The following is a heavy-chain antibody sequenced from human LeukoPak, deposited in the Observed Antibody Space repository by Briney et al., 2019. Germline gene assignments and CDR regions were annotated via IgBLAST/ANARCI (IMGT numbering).Heavy chain of an antibody. V-gene: IGHV3-66*01. J-gene: IGHJ6*02. CDR3: ARDRLRGSGSYDGMDV. CDR1: GFTISSKY. CDR2: FYPGGST. D-gene: IGHD3-10*01. Sequence: PGGSLRLSCAASGFTISSKYMSWVRQAPGKGLEWVSVFYPGGSTYYADSVKGRFSISRDNSKNTLYLQMNSLRAEDTAVYYCARDRLRGSGSYDGMDVWGQGTTVTVSS.